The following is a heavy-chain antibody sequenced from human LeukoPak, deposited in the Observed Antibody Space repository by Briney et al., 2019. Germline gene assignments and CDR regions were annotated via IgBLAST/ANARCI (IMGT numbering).Heavy chain of an antibody. J-gene: IGHJ3*02. Sequence: PSETLSLTCTVSGGSISSSNYYWGWIRQPPGKGLEWIGSIYYSGSTYYNPSLKSRVTISVDTSKNQFSLKLSSVTAADTAVYYCARPYSGSYRGGGAFDIWGQGTMVTVSS. CDR2: IYYSGST. CDR3: ARPYSGSYRGGGAFDI. CDR1: GGSISSSNYY. V-gene: IGHV4-39*01. D-gene: IGHD1-26*01.